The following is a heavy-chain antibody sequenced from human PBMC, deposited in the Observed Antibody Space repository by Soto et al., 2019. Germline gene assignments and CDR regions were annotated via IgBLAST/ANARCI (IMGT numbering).Heavy chain of an antibody. D-gene: IGHD3-10*01. CDR3: ARVWFGESDYYYSYMDV. V-gene: IGHV4-59*01. Sequence: SETLSLTCTVSGGSISSYYWSWIRQPPGKGLEWIGYIYYSGSTNYNPSLKSRVTISVDTSKNQFSLKLSSVTAADTAVYYCARVWFGESDYYYSYMDVWGKGTTVTV. J-gene: IGHJ6*03. CDR1: GGSISSYY. CDR2: IYYSGST.